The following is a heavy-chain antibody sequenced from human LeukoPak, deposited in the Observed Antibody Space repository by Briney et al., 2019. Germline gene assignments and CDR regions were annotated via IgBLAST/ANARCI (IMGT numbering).Heavy chain of an antibody. CDR2: INNSSSTM. CDR3: ARVRCSGGYCWYFDY. CDR1: GFTFSSYN. J-gene: IGHJ4*02. D-gene: IGHD2-15*01. Sequence: GSLRLSCAASGFTFSSYNMNWVRQAPGKGLEWVSYINNSSSTMFYADSVKGRFTISRDNAKNSLYLQMNSLRAEDTAVYYCARVRCSGGYCWYFDYWGQGTLVTVSS. V-gene: IGHV3-48*01.